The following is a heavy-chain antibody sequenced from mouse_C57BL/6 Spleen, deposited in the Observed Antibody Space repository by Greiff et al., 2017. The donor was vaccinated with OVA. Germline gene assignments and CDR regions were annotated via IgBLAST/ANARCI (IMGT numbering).Heavy chain of an antibody. CDR2: INPSSGYT. Sequence: QVQLQQSGAELAKPGASVKLSCKASGYTFTSYWMHGVKQRPGQGLEWIGYINPSSGYTKYNQKFKDKATLTADKSSSTAYMQLSSLTYEDSAVYYCAKGFDAPWFAYWGQGTLVTVSA. CDR1: GYTFTSYW. CDR3: AKGFDAPWFAY. V-gene: IGHV1-7*01. D-gene: IGHD2-3*01. J-gene: IGHJ3*01.